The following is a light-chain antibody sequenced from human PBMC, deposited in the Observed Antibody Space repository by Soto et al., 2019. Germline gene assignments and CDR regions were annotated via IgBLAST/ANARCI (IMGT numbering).Light chain of an antibody. J-gene: IGKJ5*01. CDR3: QQYYDWPIT. CDR1: QSVGSY. Sequence: EIELIESPATLTLSPGERATLSCRASQSVGSYLAWYQHKPGQAPRLLIYDASSRATGVPDRFSGSGSGTDFTLTISSLYSEDFAVYYCQQYYDWPITFGQGTRLEIK. CDR2: DAS. V-gene: IGKV3-11*01.